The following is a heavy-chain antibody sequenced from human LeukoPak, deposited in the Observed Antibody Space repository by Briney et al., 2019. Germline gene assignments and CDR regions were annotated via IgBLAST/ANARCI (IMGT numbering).Heavy chain of an antibody. J-gene: IGHJ4*02. V-gene: IGHV3-74*01. D-gene: IGHD5-18*01. CDR2: INDDGSAT. CDR1: GFTFSNYW. CDR3: ARDSPERGYSYGPLDNYFDY. Sequence: GGSLRLSCAASGFTFSNYWMHWVRQVPGKGLVWVSRINDDGSATFYADSVKGRFTISRDNAKNTLFLQMSSLRAEGTAVYYCARDSPERGYSYGPLDNYFDYWGQGTLVTVSS.